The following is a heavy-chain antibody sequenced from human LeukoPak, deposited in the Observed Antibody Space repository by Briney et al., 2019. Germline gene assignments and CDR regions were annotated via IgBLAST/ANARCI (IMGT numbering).Heavy chain of an antibody. Sequence: PGRSLRLSCAASGLAFNFYAMTWVRQAPGKGLHWVSTINASGGNTYYADSVRGRFTISRDNSKDTLYLQLNSLTAEDTAIYYCAKPISGGLAVSADWFDPWGQETLVTVSS. CDR2: INASGGNT. V-gene: IGHV3-23*01. CDR3: AKPISGGLAVSADWFDP. J-gene: IGHJ5*02. D-gene: IGHD6-19*01. CDR1: GLAFNFYA.